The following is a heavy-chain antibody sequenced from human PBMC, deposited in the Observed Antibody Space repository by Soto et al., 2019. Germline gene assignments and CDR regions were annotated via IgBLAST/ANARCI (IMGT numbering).Heavy chain of an antibody. J-gene: IGHJ6*02. CDR3: ARFLGGAGSYYDGQNYNYYNVMDV. D-gene: IGHD3-10*01. CDR1: GGPYNSFA. CDR2: IIPVFGTA. Sequence: VASVKVSCKASGGPYNSFAISWVRQAPGQGLEWIGGIIPVFGTATYAQKFKGRVTITAEESTSTAYMELGSLTSEDTAVYYCARFLGGAGSYYDGQNYNYYNVMDVWGQGTTVT. V-gene: IGHV1-69*13.